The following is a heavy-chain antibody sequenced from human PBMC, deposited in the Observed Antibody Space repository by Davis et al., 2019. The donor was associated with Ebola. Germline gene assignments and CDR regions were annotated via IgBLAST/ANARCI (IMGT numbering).Heavy chain of an antibody. CDR3: ARDDYDFWGGYSPVYYYGMDV. J-gene: IGHJ6*04. D-gene: IGHD3-3*01. CDR2: ISGSGSVI. V-gene: IGHV3-48*01. CDR1: GFMFTTYS. Sequence: GESLKISCAASGFMFTTYSMNWVRQTPEKGLEWLSYISGSGSVIYYADSLEGRFTISRDNARNSLYLHMNSLRAEDTAVYYCARDDYDFWGGYSPVYYYGMDVWGKGTTVTVSS.